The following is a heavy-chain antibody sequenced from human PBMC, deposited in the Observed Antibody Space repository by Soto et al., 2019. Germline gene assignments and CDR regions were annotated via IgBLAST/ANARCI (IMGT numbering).Heavy chain of an antibody. J-gene: IGHJ3*02. CDR2: INHSGST. V-gene: IGHV4-34*01. CDR3: ARTGYSSGWYKAAFDI. Sequence: SETLSLTCAVYGGSFSGYYWSWIRQPPGKGLEWVGEINHSGSTNYNPSLKSRVTISVDTSKNQFSLKLSSVTAADTAVYYCARTGYSSGWYKAAFDIWGQGTMVTVSS. D-gene: IGHD6-19*01. CDR1: GGSFSGYY.